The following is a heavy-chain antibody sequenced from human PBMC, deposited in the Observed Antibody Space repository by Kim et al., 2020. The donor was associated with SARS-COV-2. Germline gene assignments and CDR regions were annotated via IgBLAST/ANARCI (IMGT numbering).Heavy chain of an antibody. CDR2: GT. J-gene: IGHJ4*02. V-gene: IGHV1-2*02. Sequence: GTNYAQKFQGRVTMTRDTSISTAYMELSRLRSDDTAVYYCARRYVAGFDYWGQGTLVTVSS. CDR3: ARRYVAGFDY. D-gene: IGHD5-12*01.